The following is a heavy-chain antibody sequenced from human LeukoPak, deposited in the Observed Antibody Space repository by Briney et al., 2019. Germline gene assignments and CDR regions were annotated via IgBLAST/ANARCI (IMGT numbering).Heavy chain of an antibody. CDR1: GGSISSYY. D-gene: IGHD3-22*01. V-gene: IGHV4-59*12. CDR2: IYYSGST. Sequence: SETLSLTCTVSGGSISSYYWSWLRQPTEKGLEWIGYIYYSGSTNYNPSLKSRVTISVDTSKNQSSLKLSSVTAADTAVYYCASLDYYDSSGYYYVDDWGQGTLVTVPS. CDR3: ASLDYYDSSGYYYVDD. J-gene: IGHJ4*02.